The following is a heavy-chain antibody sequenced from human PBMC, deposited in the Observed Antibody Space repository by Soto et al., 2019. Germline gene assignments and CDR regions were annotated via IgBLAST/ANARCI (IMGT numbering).Heavy chain of an antibody. Sequence: SETLSLTCAVYGGSFSGYYWSWIRQPPGKGLEWIGEINHSGSTNYNPSLKSRVTISVDTSKNQFSLKLSSVTAADTAVYYCASRAVAGTGYYYYGMDVWGQGTTVTVSS. CDR2: INHSGST. D-gene: IGHD6-19*01. J-gene: IGHJ6*02. V-gene: IGHV4-34*01. CDR3: ASRAVAGTGYYYYGMDV. CDR1: GGSFSGYY.